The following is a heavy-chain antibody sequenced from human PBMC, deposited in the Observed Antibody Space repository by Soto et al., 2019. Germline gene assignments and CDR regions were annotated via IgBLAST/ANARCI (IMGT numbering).Heavy chain of an antibody. Sequence: QVRLVQSGAEVKKPGASVKVSCKASGYSFTSYDINWVRQATGQGLGRMGWMNPNSGNTGNAQKFQDRVTMTRDTPVNIAFLELRSLRSEDLSVYCCAIPPYHYDSSGYVFGMDVWGQGTTVTVSS. CDR1: GYSFTSYD. D-gene: IGHD3-22*01. V-gene: IGHV1-8*01. CDR3: AIPPYHYDSSGYVFGMDV. J-gene: IGHJ6*02. CDR2: MNPNSGNT.